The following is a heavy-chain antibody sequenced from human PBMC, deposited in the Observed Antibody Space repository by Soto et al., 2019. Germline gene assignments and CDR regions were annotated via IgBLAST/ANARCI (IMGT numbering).Heavy chain of an antibody. CDR2: IYYSGST. CDR3: AGGMYYYDSSGYYLDY. Sequence: SETLSLTCTVSCGSISSYYWSWIRQPPGKGLEWIGYIYYSGSTNYNPSLKSRVTISVDTSKNQFSLKLSSVTAADTAVYYCAGGMYYYDSSGYYLDYWGQGTLVTVSS. J-gene: IGHJ4*02. CDR1: CGSISSYY. D-gene: IGHD3-22*01. V-gene: IGHV4-59*01.